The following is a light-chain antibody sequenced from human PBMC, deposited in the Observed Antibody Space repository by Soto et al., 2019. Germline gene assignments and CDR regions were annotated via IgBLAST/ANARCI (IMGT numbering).Light chain of an antibody. Sequence: DVQMTQFPSSLSASVGDRVTITCRASQSISTYLNWYQQKPGKAPKLLIYAASSLQSGFPSRFSASGSGTDFTLTISSLQPEDFATYYCQQSYNTPYTFGQGTKLDIK. V-gene: IGKV1-39*01. CDR3: QQSYNTPYT. CDR2: AAS. J-gene: IGKJ2*01. CDR1: QSISTY.